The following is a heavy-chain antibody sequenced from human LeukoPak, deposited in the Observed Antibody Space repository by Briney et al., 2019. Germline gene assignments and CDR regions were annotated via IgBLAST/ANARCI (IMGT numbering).Heavy chain of an antibody. CDR3: ARDGPVPATADAFDF. CDR1: GYSFTNYW. V-gene: IGHV5-51*01. CDR2: IYPGDSDI. J-gene: IGHJ3*01. Sequence: GESLRISCKGSGYSFTNYWIGWVRQRPGKGLEFMGIIYPGDSDIRNSPSFQGRVTISVDKSISTVYLQWSSLKASDTAMYYCARDGPVPATADAFDFWGQGTMVTVSS. D-gene: IGHD2-2*01.